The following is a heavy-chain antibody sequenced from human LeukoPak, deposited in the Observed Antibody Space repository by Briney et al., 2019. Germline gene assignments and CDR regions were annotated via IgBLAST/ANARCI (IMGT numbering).Heavy chain of an antibody. D-gene: IGHD4/OR15-4a*01. Sequence: PGGSLRLSCAASGFTFSSYSMNWVRQAPGKGLEWVSSISSSSSYIYYVDSVKGRFTISRDNAKNSLYLQMNSLRAEDTAVYYCARDPSFTRMVANYFDYWGQGTLVTVSS. V-gene: IGHV3-21*01. J-gene: IGHJ4*02. CDR3: ARDPSFTRMVANYFDY. CDR1: GFTFSSYS. CDR2: ISSSSSYI.